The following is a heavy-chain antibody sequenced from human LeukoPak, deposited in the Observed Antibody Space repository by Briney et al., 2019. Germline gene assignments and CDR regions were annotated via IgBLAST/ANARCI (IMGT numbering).Heavy chain of an antibody. V-gene: IGHV3-30*18. D-gene: IGHD5-24*01. CDR2: ISYDGSNK. CDR1: GLTFSSYG. Sequence: GGSLRLSCAASGLTFSSYGMHWVRQAPGKGLEWVAVISYDGSNKYYADSVKGRLTISRDNSKNTLYLQMNSLRAEDTAVYYCAKDLGWLQSEYAFDIWGQGTMVTVSS. CDR3: AKDLGWLQSEYAFDI. J-gene: IGHJ3*02.